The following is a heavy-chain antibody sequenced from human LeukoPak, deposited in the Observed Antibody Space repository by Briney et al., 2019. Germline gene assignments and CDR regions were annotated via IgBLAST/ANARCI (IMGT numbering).Heavy chain of an antibody. V-gene: IGHV3-7*01. CDR3: ARAVNYAFDI. CDR2: INQDGSDK. CDR1: GFTFSSYA. D-gene: IGHD4-17*01. J-gene: IGHJ3*02. Sequence: GGSLRLSCAASGFTFSSYAMSWVRQAPGKGLEWVANINQDGSDKYSVDSVKGRFTISRDNAKNSLYLQMNSLRAGDTAVYYCARAVNYAFDIRGQGTMVTVSS.